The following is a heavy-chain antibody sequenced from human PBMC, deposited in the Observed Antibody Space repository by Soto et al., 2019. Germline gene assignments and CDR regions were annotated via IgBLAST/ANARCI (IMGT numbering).Heavy chain of an antibody. CDR2: ISGSGGST. CDR1: GFTFSSYA. D-gene: IGHD1-26*01. CDR3: AKGPIRSWELQERYFQH. V-gene: IGHV3-23*01. Sequence: GGSLRLSCAASGFTFSSYAMSWVRQAPGKGLEWVSAISGSGGSTYYADSVKGRFTISRDNSKNTLYLQMNSLRAEDTAVYYCAKGPIRSWELQERYFQHWGQGTLVTVSS. J-gene: IGHJ1*01.